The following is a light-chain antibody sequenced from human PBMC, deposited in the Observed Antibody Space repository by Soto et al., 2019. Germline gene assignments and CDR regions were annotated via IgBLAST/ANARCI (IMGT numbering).Light chain of an antibody. V-gene: IGLV2-8*01. CDR1: SGDIGAYNY. CDR2: EVN. Sequence: QSVLTQPPSASGSPGQSVTISCTGTSGDIGAYNYVSWYQEYPGKAPKLLIYEVNKRPSGVPDRFSGSKSGNTASLTVSGLQAEDEAAYYCSSYASSSTVVFGGGTKLTVL. CDR3: SSYASSSTVV. J-gene: IGLJ2*01.